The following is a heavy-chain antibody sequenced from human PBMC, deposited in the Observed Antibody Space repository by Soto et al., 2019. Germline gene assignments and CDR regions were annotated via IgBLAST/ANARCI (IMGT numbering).Heavy chain of an antibody. CDR1: GGSISSSSYY. V-gene: IGHV4-39*01. CDR3: ARVRSSTSVGV. D-gene: IGHD2-2*01. CDR2: IYYSGST. J-gene: IGHJ4*02. Sequence: SETLSLTCTVSGGSISSSSYYWGWIRQPPGKGLEWIGSIYYSGSTYYNPSLKSRVTISVDTSKNQFSLKLSSVTAADTAVYYCARVRSSTSVGVWGQGTLVTVSS.